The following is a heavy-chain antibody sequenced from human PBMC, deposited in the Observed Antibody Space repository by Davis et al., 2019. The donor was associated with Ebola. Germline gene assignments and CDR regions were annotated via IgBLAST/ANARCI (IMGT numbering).Heavy chain of an antibody. CDR3: AASGAVAGVGYY. CDR2: IIPIFDTA. J-gene: IGHJ4*02. V-gene: IGHV1-69*13. D-gene: IGHD6-19*01. CDR1: GGTFSAYT. Sequence: SVKVSCKASGGTFSAYTISWVRQAPGHGLEWMGGIIPIFDTAHYAQKFQGRVTITADASTYTAHMEVSSLRSADTAVYYCAASGAVAGVGYYWGQGTLVTVSS.